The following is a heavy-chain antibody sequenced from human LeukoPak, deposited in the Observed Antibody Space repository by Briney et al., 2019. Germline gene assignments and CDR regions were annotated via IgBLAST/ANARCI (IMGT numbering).Heavy chain of an antibody. V-gene: IGHV4-31*11. CDR2: IYYSGST. D-gene: IGHD3-16*02. CDR3: ARERSGITFGGVIVDPYYYYGMDV. CDR1: GGSFSGYY. Sequence: SETLSLTCAVYGGSFSGYYWSWIRQHPGKGLEWIGYIYYSGSTYYNPSLKSRVTISVDTSKNQFSPKLSSVTAADTAVYYCARERSGITFGGVIVDPYYYYGMDVWGQGTTVTVPS. J-gene: IGHJ6*02.